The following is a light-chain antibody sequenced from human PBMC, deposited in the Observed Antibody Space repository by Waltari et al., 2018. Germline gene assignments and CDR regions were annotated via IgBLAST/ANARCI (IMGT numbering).Light chain of an antibody. CDR3: SSYTTTFSYV. Sequence: QSALTQPASVSGSPGQSITISCTGTSSDVGAYNFVSWYQQHPGQVPKLMIHEVSNRPSGMSNRFSGSKAGNTASLTISGLQPEDEADYYCSSYTTTFSYVFGTGTKVTVL. V-gene: IGLV2-14*01. CDR1: SSDVGAYNF. CDR2: EVS. J-gene: IGLJ1*01.